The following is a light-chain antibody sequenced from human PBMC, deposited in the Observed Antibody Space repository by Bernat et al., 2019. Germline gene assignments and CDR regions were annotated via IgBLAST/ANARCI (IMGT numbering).Light chain of an antibody. CDR1: FFNFGADYD. CDR3: QSYDKRISGYV. V-gene: IGLV1-40*01. Sequence: QSALTQPPSVSGAAGQRVVISCSGGFFNFGADYDVHWYQQLPGPAPRLIVFGNTNRPSGVPDRFSGSRSGTSASLAITGLQPEDEGEYYCQSYDKRISGYVFGAGTKVTVL. J-gene: IGLJ1*01. CDR2: GNT.